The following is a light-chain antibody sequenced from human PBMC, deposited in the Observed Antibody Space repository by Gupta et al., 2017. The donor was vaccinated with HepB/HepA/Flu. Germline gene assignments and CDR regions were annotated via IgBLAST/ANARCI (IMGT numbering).Light chain of an antibody. V-gene: IGKV1-16*01. CDR3: QQEQNRPNT. Sequence: DIQMTQSPSSLSASVGDRVTITCRASHDITNFLAWFQQKAGKAPKSLIYGASTLQGGVPSRFSGSGSGTHFTLTISNLQPEDFATYYCQQEQNRPNTFGQGTRMEFK. J-gene: IGKJ5*01. CDR1: HDITNF. CDR2: GAS.